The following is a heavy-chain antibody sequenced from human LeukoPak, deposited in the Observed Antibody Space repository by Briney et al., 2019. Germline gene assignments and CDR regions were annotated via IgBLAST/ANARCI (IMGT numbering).Heavy chain of an antibody. J-gene: IGHJ6*02. CDR1: GLTFSSSW. CDR2: INSDGSKT. Sequence: GSLRLSCAASGLTFSSSWMHWVRQAPGKGLVWVSRINSDGSKTDYADSVKGRFTISRDNAKNSLYLQMNGLRDEDTAVYYCAREGAYCSGGSCYSYYYYYGMDVWGQGTTVTVSS. V-gene: IGHV3-74*01. D-gene: IGHD2-15*01. CDR3: AREGAYCSGGSCYSYYYYYGMDV.